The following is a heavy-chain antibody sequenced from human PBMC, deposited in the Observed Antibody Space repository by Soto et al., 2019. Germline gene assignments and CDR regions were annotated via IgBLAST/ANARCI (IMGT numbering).Heavy chain of an antibody. J-gene: IGHJ6*02. CDR3: ARDRGDIVVVPAAPKGAWYYYGMDV. V-gene: IGHV4-59*01. CDR2: IYYGGST. CDR1: GGSIRSYY. D-gene: IGHD2-2*01. Sequence: QVQLQESGPGLVKPSETLSLTCTVSGGSIRSYYWSWIRQPPGKGLEWIGYIYYGGSTNYNPSLKSRVTISVDTSTNHFSLKLSSVTAADTAVYYCARDRGDIVVVPAAPKGAWYYYGMDVWDQGTTVTVSS.